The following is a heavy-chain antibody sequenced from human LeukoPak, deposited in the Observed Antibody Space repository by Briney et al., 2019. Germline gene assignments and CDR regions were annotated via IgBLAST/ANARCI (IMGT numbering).Heavy chain of an antibody. V-gene: IGHV3-21*01. CDR3: ARGRYSYGYYFDY. Sequence: GGSLRLSCAASGFTFSSYSMNWVRQAPGKGLEWVSSISSSSSYIYYAASVKGRFTISRDNAKNSLYLQMNSLRAEDTAVYYCARGRYSYGYYFDYWGQGTLVTVSS. D-gene: IGHD5-18*01. J-gene: IGHJ4*02. CDR1: GFTFSSYS. CDR2: ISSSSSYI.